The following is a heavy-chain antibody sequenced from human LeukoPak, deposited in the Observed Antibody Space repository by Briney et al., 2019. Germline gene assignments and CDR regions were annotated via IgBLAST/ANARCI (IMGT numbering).Heavy chain of an antibody. D-gene: IGHD3-3*01. Sequence: SGRSLRLSCAASGFTFRNYWMSWVRQAPGKGLEWVANIRQDGSEKNYVDSVKGRFTISRDDAKTSLYLQMNSLRAEDTALYYCARLSTVDFWSPFDYWGQGTLVTVSS. CDR1: GFTFRNYW. J-gene: IGHJ4*02. V-gene: IGHV3-7*05. CDR2: IRQDGSEK. CDR3: ARLSTVDFWSPFDY.